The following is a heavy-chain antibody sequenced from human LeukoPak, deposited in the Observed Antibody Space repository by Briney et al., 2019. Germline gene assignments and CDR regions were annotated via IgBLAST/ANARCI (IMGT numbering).Heavy chain of an antibody. J-gene: IGHJ4*02. Sequence: PGGSLRLSWAASGLPFSSYSMTWVRQAPGKGLEWVSSISSSSSYLYYADSVNGRFTISRDNAKNSLSLQMNSLSAEDTAVYYCARDPSYYDSSGPFDYWGQGTLVTVSS. CDR2: ISSSSSYL. CDR1: GLPFSSYS. V-gene: IGHV3-21*01. CDR3: ARDPSYYDSSGPFDY. D-gene: IGHD3-22*01.